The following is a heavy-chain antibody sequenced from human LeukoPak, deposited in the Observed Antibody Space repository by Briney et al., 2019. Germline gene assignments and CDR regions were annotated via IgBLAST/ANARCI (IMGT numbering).Heavy chain of an antibody. CDR2: INHSGST. D-gene: IGHD6-13*01. V-gene: IGHV4-39*07. CDR1: GGSLSSPNYY. Sequence: SETLSLTCTVSGGSLSSPNYYWAWIRQPPGKGLEWIGEINHSGSTNYNPSLKSRVTISVDTSKNQFSLKLSSVTAADTAVYYCARYNLAAAGTGGHFDYWGQGTLVTVSS. J-gene: IGHJ4*02. CDR3: ARYNLAAAGTGGHFDY.